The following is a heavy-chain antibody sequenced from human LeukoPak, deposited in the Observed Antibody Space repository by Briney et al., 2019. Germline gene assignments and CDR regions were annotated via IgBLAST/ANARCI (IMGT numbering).Heavy chain of an antibody. D-gene: IGHD5-12*01. V-gene: IGHV3-21*01. J-gene: IGHJ4*02. Sequence: GGSLRLSCAASGFTFSSYRMNWVRPAPGRGLEWVSSISSSSSYIYYADSVKGRFTISTDNAKNSQYLQMNSLRAEDTAVYYCARDPWTNSDYDGFDYWGQGTLVTVSS. CDR1: GFTFSSYR. CDR3: ARDPWTNSDYDGFDY. CDR2: ISSSSSYI.